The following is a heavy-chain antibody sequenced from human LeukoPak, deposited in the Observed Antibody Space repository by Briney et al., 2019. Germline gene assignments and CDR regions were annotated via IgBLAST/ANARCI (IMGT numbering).Heavy chain of an antibody. D-gene: IGHD5-18*01. Sequence: GASVKVSCKASGYTFTGYYMHWVRQAPGQGLEWMGWISAYNGNTNYAQKLQGRVTMTTDTSTSTAYMELRSLRSDDTAVYYCARRYGYGVDYWGQGTLVTVSS. CDR2: ISAYNGNT. J-gene: IGHJ4*02. CDR3: ARRYGYGVDY. CDR1: GYTFTGYY. V-gene: IGHV1-18*04.